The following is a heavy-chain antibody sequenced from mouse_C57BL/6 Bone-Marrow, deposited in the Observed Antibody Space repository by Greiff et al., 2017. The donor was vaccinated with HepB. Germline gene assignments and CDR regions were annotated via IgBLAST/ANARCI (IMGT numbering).Heavy chain of an antibody. J-gene: IGHJ2*01. CDR3: ARARPYYYGSCFDY. CDR2: IWTGGGT. CDR1: GFSLTSYA. Sequence: VQLVESGPGLVAPSQSLSITCTVSGFSLTSYAISWVRQPPGKGLEWLGVIWTGGGTNNNSAHKSRLSISKDNSKSQFFLKMNSLQTDDTARYYCARARPYYYGSCFDYWGQGTTLTVSS. V-gene: IGHV2-9-1*01. D-gene: IGHD1-1*01.